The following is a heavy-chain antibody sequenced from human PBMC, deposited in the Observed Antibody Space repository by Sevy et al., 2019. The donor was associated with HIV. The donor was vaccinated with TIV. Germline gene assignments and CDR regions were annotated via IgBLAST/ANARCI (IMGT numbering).Heavy chain of an antibody. CDR1: GFTFSSYA. J-gene: IGHJ5*02. Sequence: GGSLRLSCAASGFTFSSYAMHWVRQAPGKGLEWVAVISYDGSNKYYADSVKGRFTISRDNSKNTLYLQMNSLRAEDTAVYYCARDPNYYGSGSYPIPGWFDPWGQGTLVTVSS. CDR2: ISYDGSNK. CDR3: ARDPNYYGSGSYPIPGWFDP. D-gene: IGHD3-10*01. V-gene: IGHV3-30*04.